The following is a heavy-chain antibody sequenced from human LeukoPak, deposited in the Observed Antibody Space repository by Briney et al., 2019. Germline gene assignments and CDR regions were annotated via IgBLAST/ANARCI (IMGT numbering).Heavy chain of an antibody. CDR2: IKQDGSEK. Sequence: GGSLRLSCAASGFTFSNAWMSWVRQAPGKGLEWVANIKQDGSEKDYVDCVKGRLSISRGNAKNSLYLQMNSLRAEDTAVYYCARSGYGDYQWGQGTLVTVSS. J-gene: IGHJ4*02. CDR3: ARSGYGDYQ. V-gene: IGHV3-7*01. D-gene: IGHD4-17*01. CDR1: GFTFSNAW.